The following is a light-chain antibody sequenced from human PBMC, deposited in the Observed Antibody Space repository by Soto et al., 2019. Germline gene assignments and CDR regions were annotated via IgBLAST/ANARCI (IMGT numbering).Light chain of an antibody. Sequence: QSSLTQPASVSVSPRQSITISCTGTNSDVGSYDLVSWFQQHPGKAPKVVIYEVTKRPSGVSDRFSGFKSGNTASLTISGLQAEEEADYYCFSYAGDGVYVFGTGTKVTVL. CDR3: FSYAGDGVYV. J-gene: IGLJ1*01. CDR2: EVT. CDR1: NSDVGSYDL. V-gene: IGLV2-23*02.